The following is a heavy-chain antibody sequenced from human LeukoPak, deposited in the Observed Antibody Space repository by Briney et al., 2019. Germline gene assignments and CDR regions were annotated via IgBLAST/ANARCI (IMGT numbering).Heavy chain of an antibody. Sequence: SETLSLTCTVSGGSISSSSYYWGWIRQPPGKGQEWIGSIYYSGSTYYNPSLKSRVTISVDTSKNQFSLKLSSVTAADTAVYYCARHPDGVYSWIDYWGQGTLVTVSS. CDR3: ARHPDGVYSWIDY. D-gene: IGHD5-18*01. CDR1: GGSISSSSYY. V-gene: IGHV4-39*01. J-gene: IGHJ4*02. CDR2: IYYSGST.